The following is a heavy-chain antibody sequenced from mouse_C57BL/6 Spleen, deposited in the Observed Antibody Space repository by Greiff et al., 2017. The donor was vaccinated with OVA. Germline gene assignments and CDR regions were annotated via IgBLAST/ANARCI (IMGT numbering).Heavy chain of an antibody. Sequence: VQLVESVAELVKPGASVKISCKASGYAFSSYWMNWVKQRPGKGLEWIGQIYPGDGDTNYNGKFKGKATLTADKSSSTAYMQLSSLTSEDSAVYFCARGGVTTRDFNYWGQGTTLTVSS. D-gene: IGHD2-2*01. CDR1: GYAFSSYW. V-gene: IGHV1-80*01. CDR3: ARGGVTTRDFNY. J-gene: IGHJ2*01. CDR2: IYPGDGDT.